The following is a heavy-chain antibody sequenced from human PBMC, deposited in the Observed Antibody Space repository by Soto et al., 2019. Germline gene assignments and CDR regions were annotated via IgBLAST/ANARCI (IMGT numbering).Heavy chain of an antibody. J-gene: IGHJ5*02. D-gene: IGHD1-26*01. V-gene: IGHV4-4*02. CDR3: ARIVGATLRWFDP. CDR1: GGSISSSNW. CDR2: IYHSGST. Sequence: SETLSLTCAVSGGSISSSNWWSWVRQPPGKGLEWIGEIYHSGSTNYNPSLKSRVTISVDKSKNQFSLKLSSVTAADTAMYYCARIVGATLRWFDPWGQGTLVTVS.